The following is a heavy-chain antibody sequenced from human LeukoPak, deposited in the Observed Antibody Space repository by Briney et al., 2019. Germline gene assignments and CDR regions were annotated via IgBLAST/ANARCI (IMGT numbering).Heavy chain of an antibody. Sequence: SETLSLTCTVSGGSMSSYFWSWVRQPPGKGLEWIGYIYYSGSTNYNPSLKGRVTISVDTSKNQFSLKLSSVTAADTAVYYCTRTPRGGSGSYVDIWGQGTMVTVSS. J-gene: IGHJ3*02. CDR3: TRTPRGGSGSYVDI. D-gene: IGHD3-10*01. CDR1: GGSMSSYF. CDR2: IYYSGST. V-gene: IGHV4-59*01.